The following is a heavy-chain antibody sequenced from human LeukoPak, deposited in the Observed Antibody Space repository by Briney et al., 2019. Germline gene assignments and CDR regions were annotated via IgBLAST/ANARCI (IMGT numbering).Heavy chain of an antibody. CDR1: GYTFTNYW. J-gene: IGHJ4*02. CDR3: ARAGYTNRWDGVDY. CDR2: IYPGDSDT. Sequence: GESLKISCKGSGYTFTNYWIGWVRQMPGKGLEFMGIIYPGDSDTRYSPSFQGQVTISVDKSINTAYLQWSSLKASDSAMYYCARAGYTNRWDGVDYWGQGTLVTVSS. V-gene: IGHV5-51*01. D-gene: IGHD2-8*01.